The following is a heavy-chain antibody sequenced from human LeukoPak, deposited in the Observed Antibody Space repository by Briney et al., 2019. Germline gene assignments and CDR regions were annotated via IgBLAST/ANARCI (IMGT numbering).Heavy chain of an antibody. Sequence: PGGSLRLSCAASGFTFSSYGMHWVRQAPGMGLEWVSSISSSSSYIYYADSVKGRVTISRDNAKNSLYLQMNSLRAEDTAVYYCAREEYYYDSSGYYSKYFQHWGQGTLVTVSS. V-gene: IGHV3-21*01. CDR2: ISSSSSYI. CDR3: AREEYYYDSSGYYSKYFQH. J-gene: IGHJ1*01. CDR1: GFTFSSYG. D-gene: IGHD3-22*01.